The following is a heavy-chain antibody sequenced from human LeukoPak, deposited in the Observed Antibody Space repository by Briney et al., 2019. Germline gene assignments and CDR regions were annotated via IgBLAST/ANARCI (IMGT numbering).Heavy chain of an antibody. Sequence: GGSLTLSCAASGFTVISNLMTWVRQSPGRGLEWLSSIYSGGATYYADSVKGRFTISRDHSNNSVSLQMTNLRVEDTAIYYCARGAYRISWPGIDYWGQGTMVTVSS. CDR3: ARGAYRISWPGIDY. CDR1: GFTVISNL. V-gene: IGHV3-53*01. D-gene: IGHD3-16*02. CDR2: IYSGGAT. J-gene: IGHJ4*02.